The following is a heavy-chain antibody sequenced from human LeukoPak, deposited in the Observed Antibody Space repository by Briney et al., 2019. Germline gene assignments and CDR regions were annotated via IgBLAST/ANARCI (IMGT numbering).Heavy chain of an antibody. D-gene: IGHD6-13*01. V-gene: IGHV3-30*03. CDR1: GFTFSSYG. CDR2: ISYDGSSK. J-gene: IGHJ4*02. Sequence: GGSLRLSCAASGFTFSSYGMHWVRQAPGKGLEWVGAISYDGSSKSYADSVKGRFTISRDNSKSTLFLQMNTLRAEDTAVYYCARGSSSRGDYWGQGTLVTVSS. CDR3: ARGSSSRGDY.